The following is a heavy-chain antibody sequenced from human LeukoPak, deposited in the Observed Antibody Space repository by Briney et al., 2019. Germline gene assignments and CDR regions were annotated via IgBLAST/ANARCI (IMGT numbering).Heavy chain of an antibody. D-gene: IGHD2-2*01. CDR2: INPNSGDT. J-gene: IGHJ4*02. V-gene: IGHV1-2*02. CDR3: ARANPLYCSSTTCLFDY. CDR1: GYTFTGHY. Sequence: ASVKVSCKASGYTFTGHYMHWVRPAPGPGVGWMGWINPNSGDTNYAQKFQGRVTMTRDTSISTAHMELSRLRSDDTAVYYCARANPLYCSSTTCLFDYWGQGTLVTVSS.